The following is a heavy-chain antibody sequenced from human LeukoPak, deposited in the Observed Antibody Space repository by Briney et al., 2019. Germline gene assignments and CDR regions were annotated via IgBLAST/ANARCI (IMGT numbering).Heavy chain of an antibody. CDR3: ATDPLQNYYLNYVDI. V-gene: IGHV3-49*03. CDR1: GFTFGDYA. CDR2: IRSKAYGGTT. J-gene: IGHJ6*04. D-gene: IGHD2/OR15-2a*01. Sequence: PGGSLRLSCTASGFTFGDYAMSWFRQAPGKGLEWVGFIRSKAYGGTTEYAASVKGRFTISRDDSKSIAYLQMNSLKTEDTAVYYCATDPLQNYYLNYVDIWGKGTTVIVSS.